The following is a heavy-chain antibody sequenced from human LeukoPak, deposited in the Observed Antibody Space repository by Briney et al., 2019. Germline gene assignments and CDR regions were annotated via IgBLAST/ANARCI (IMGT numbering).Heavy chain of an antibody. V-gene: IGHV4-34*01. CDR1: GGSFSGYY. CDR2: INHSGST. J-gene: IGHJ4*02. D-gene: IGHD6-19*01. CDR3: AGIAVAATLDY. Sequence: KPSETLSLTCAVYGGSFSGYYWSWIRQPPGEGLEWIGEINHSGSTNYNPSLKSRVTISVDTSKNQFSLKLSSVTAADTAVYYCAGIAVAATLDYWGQGTLVTVSS.